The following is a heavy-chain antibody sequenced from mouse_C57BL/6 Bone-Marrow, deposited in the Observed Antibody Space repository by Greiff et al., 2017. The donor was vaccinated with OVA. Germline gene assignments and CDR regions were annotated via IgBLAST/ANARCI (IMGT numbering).Heavy chain of an antibody. V-gene: IGHV1-81*01. D-gene: IGHD3-2*02. J-gene: IGHJ3*01. Sequence: VQLKESGAELARPGASVKLSCKASGYTFTSYGISWVKQRTGQGLEWIGEIYPRSGNTYYNEKFKGKATLTADKSSSTAYMELRSLTSEDSAVYFCARSDSSGYVLFAYWGQGTLVTVSA. CDR1: GYTFTSYG. CDR3: ARSDSSGYVLFAY. CDR2: IYPRSGNT.